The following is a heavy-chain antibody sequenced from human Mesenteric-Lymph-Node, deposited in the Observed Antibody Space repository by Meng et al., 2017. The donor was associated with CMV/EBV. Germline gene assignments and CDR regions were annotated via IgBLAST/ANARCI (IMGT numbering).Heavy chain of an antibody. V-gene: IGHV3-53*01. CDR1: GFTVNSNY. Sequence: GESLKISCAASGFTVNSNYITWVRQGPGKGLEWVSVIFSGGGTYYADSVKGRFTISRDNSKNTVYLQMSSLRAEDTAMYYCARDSGGDSGDYARFDYWGQGTLVTVSS. CDR3: ARDSGGDSGDYARFDY. J-gene: IGHJ4*02. D-gene: IGHD4-17*01. CDR2: IFSGGGT.